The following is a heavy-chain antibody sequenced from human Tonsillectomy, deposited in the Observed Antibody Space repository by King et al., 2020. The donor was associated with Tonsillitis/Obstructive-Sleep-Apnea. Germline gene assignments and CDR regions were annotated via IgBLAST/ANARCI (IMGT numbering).Heavy chain of an antibody. CDR3: ARVRKQQRDYYYYMDV. CDR1: GFTFSSYD. Sequence: VQLVESGGGLVQPGGSLRLSCAASGFTFSSYDMHWVRQATGKGLEWVSAIGTVGDTYYPGSVKGRFTISRENAKNSLYLQMNSLRAGDTAVYYCARVRKQQRDYYYYMDVWGKGTTVTVSS. J-gene: IGHJ6*03. V-gene: IGHV3-13*04. CDR2: IGTVGDT. D-gene: IGHD6-13*01.